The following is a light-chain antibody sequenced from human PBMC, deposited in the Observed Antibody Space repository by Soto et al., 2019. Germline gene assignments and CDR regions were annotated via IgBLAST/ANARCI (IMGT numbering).Light chain of an antibody. CDR2: EVS. V-gene: IGLV2-14*01. J-gene: IGLJ1*01. Sequence: QSVLTQPASVTGSPGQSITISCTGTSSDVGGYNYVSWYQQHPGKAPKLMIYEVSNRPSGVSNRFSGSKSGNTASLTISALQAEDEADYYCSSYTSSSTPCVFGNGTKVTVL. CDR3: SSYTSSSTPCV. CDR1: SSDVGGYNY.